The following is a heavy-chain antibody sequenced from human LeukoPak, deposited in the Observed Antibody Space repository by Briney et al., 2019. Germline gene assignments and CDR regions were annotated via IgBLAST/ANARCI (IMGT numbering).Heavy chain of an antibody. V-gene: IGHV3-7*01. CDR1: GFSFSRYW. CDR3: ATGGFLEWLLLVY. CDR2: IKQDGSEK. J-gene: IGHJ4*02. D-gene: IGHD3-3*01. Sequence: GGSLRLSCAASGFSFSRYWMSWVRKAPGQGLEWVAHIKQDGSEKYYVDSVKGRFTISRDNAKNSLYLQMNSLRAEDTAVYYCATGGFLEWLLLVYWGQGTLVTVSS.